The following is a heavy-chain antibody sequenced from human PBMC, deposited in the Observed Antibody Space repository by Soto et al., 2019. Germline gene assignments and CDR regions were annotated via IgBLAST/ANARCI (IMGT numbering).Heavy chain of an antibody. CDR1: GGSITSSGYY. Sequence: QVQLQESSPGLVKTSQTLSLTCTVSGGSITSSGYYWSWVRQHPGKGLEWIGYIYYSGRTYYNSSLKSRLSISVDPSKNQFSMKLSSVTAADTAVYYCARGWAGNGNLDFWGQGTLVTVSS. CDR3: ARGWAGNGNLDF. CDR2: IYYSGRT. V-gene: IGHV4-31*03. D-gene: IGHD1-1*01. J-gene: IGHJ4*02.